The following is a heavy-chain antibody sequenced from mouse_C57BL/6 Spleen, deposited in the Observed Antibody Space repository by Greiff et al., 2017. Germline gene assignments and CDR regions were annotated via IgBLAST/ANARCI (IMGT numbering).Heavy chain of an antibody. CDR2: ISDGGSYT. D-gene: IGHD2-4*01. Sequence: EVMLVESGGGLVKPGGSLKLSCAASGFTFSSYAMSWVRQTPEKRLEWVATISDGGSYTYYPDNVKGRFTISRDNAKNNLYLQMSHLKSEDTAMYYCARGGYYDYDRYYAMDYWGQGTSVTVSS. CDR1: GFTFSSYA. J-gene: IGHJ4*01. CDR3: ARGGYYDYDRYYAMDY. V-gene: IGHV5-4*03.